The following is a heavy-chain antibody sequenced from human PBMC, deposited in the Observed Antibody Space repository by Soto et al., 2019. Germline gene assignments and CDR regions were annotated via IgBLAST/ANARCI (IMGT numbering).Heavy chain of an antibody. CDR2: IWYDGSNK. Sequence: QVQLVESGGGVVQPGRSLRLSCAASGFTFSSYGMHWVRQAPGKGLEWVAVIWYDGSNKYYADSVKGRFTISRDNSKNTLYLQMNSLRAEDTAVYYCARDQWGQQLVFTRWDYWGQGTLVTVSS. CDR3: ARDQWGQQLVFTRWDY. CDR1: GFTFSSYG. J-gene: IGHJ4*02. D-gene: IGHD6-6*01. V-gene: IGHV3-33*01.